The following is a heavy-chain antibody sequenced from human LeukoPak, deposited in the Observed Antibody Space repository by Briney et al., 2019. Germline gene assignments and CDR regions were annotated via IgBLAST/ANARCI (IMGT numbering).Heavy chain of an antibody. J-gene: IGHJ6*02. Sequence: PSETLSLTCTVSGGSISSYYWSWIRQPPGKGLEWIGEINHSGSTNYNPSFKSRVTISVDTSKNQFSLKLSSVTAADTAVYYCARGGNRYYYYGMDVWGQGTTVTVSS. CDR1: GGSISSYY. D-gene: IGHD1-14*01. CDR2: INHSGST. CDR3: ARGGNRYYYYGMDV. V-gene: IGHV4-34*01.